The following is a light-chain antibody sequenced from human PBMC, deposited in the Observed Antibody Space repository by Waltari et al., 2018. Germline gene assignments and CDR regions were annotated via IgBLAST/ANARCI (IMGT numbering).Light chain of an antibody. J-gene: IGLJ3*02. CDR1: SSDVGGYNY. CDR2: DVS. CDR3: SSYTSSALWV. Sequence: QSALTQPASVSGSPGQSITISCTGSSSDVGGYNYVSWYQQYPNEPPQVISFDVSNRPSGISNRFAGSKSGNTASLTISSLQAGDEADYYCSSYTSSALWVFGGGTKLTVL. V-gene: IGLV2-14*01.